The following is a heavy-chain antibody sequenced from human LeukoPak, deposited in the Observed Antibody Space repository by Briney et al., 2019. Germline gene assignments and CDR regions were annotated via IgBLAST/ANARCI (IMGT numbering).Heavy chain of an antibody. CDR2: FSGSGGST. CDR3: ARSGLSRFGF. J-gene: IGHJ4*02. V-gene: IGHV3-23*01. Sequence: GGSLRLSCAASGFTFSSYGMSWVRQAPGKGLQWVPAFSGSGGSTYYADSVKGRFTISRDNSRNTLYLQMNSLRAEDTAVYYCARSGLSRFGFWGQGTLVTVSS. CDR1: GFTFSSYG. D-gene: IGHD2/OR15-2a*01.